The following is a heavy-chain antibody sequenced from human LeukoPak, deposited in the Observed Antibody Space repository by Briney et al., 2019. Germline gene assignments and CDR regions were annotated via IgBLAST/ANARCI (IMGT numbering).Heavy chain of an antibody. CDR3: ARLVVVPAAQNWFDP. D-gene: IGHD2-2*01. CDR2: ISAYNGNT. J-gene: IGHJ5*02. CDR1: GYTFTSYG. Sequence: ASVKVSCKASGYTFTSYGISGVRQAPGQGLEWMGWISAYNGNTNYAQKLQGRVTMTTDTSTSTAYMELRSLRSDDTAVYYCARLVVVPAAQNWFDPWGQGTLVTVSS. V-gene: IGHV1-18*01.